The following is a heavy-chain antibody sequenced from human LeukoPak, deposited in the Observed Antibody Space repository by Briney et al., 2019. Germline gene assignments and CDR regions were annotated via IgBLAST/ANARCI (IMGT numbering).Heavy chain of an antibody. CDR2: INPNSGGT. Sequence: ASVKVSCKASGYTFTGYYMHWVRQAPGQGLEWMGWINPNSGGTNYAQKFQGWVTMTRDTSISPAYMELSRLRSDDTAVYYCARMGLLSSNYYYYYGMDVWGQGTTVTVSS. D-gene: IGHD2-21*01. J-gene: IGHJ6*02. V-gene: IGHV1-2*04. CDR3: ARMGLLSSNYYYYYGMDV. CDR1: GYTFTGYY.